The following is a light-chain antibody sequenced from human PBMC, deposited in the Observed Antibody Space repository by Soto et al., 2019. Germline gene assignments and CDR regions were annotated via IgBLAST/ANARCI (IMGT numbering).Light chain of an antibody. CDR3: CSYAGSSTVL. Sequence: QPASVSGSPGQSITISCTGTSSDVGSYNLVSWYQQHPGKAPKLMIYEGSKRPSGVSNRFSGSKSGNTASLTISGLQAEDEADYYCCSYAGSSTVLYGGGTKLTVL. J-gene: IGLJ2*01. CDR1: SSDVGSYNL. CDR2: EGS. V-gene: IGLV2-23*03.